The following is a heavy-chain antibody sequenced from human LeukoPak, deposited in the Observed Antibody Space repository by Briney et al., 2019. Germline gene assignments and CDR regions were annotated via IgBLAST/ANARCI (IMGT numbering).Heavy chain of an antibody. V-gene: IGHV4-34*01. Sequence: SETLSLTCAVSGGSFSGYYWSWIRQPPGKGLEWIGGINHNGSTNNNPSLKSRLTISVNNNKNQLPLKLISVTAADTAVYYCARAEGYGDPNTLDSWGQGTLATVSS. CDR2: INHNGST. CDR1: GGSFSGYY. CDR3: ARAEGYGDPNTLDS. J-gene: IGHJ4*02. D-gene: IGHD4-17*01.